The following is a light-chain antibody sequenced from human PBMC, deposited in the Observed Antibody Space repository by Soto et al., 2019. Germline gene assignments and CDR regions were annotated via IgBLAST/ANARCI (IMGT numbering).Light chain of an antibody. J-gene: IGKJ3*01. V-gene: IGKV3-20*01. CDR3: HQYGLSPPYT. CDR1: QSVSSSY. Sequence: DTVLTQSPGTLSLSPGERATLSCRASQSVSSSYLAWYQHRPGQAPRLLIYGASTRATGIPDRFSGSGSGTDFTLTISRLEPEDFAVYYCHQYGLSPPYTFGPGTKVDIK. CDR2: GAS.